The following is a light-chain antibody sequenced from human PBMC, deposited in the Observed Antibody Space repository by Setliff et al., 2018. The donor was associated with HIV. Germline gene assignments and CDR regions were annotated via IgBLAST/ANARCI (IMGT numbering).Light chain of an antibody. Sequence: QSVLTQPASVSGSPGQSITISCTGTSSDVGGYNYVSWYQQHPGKAPKLMIYEVSNRPSGVSDRFSGSKSGNTASLTISGLQAEDEADYYCSSNTSKSTYVFGSGTKGTVL. CDR2: EVS. CDR3: SSNTSKSTYV. V-gene: IGLV2-14*01. J-gene: IGLJ1*01. CDR1: SSDVGGYNY.